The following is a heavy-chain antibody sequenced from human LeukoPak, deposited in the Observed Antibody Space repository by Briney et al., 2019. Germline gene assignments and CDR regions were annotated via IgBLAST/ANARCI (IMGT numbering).Heavy chain of an antibody. CDR3: ARDLPQDYGDHAFDY. Sequence: ASVKVSCKASGYTFTSYGISWVRQAPGQGLEWMGWISAYNGNTNYAQKFQGRITMTTDTSTSTAYMELRSLRSDDTAVYYCARDLPQDYGDHAFDYWGQGTLVTVSS. D-gene: IGHD4-17*01. CDR1: GYTFTSYG. J-gene: IGHJ4*02. CDR2: ISAYNGNT. V-gene: IGHV1-18*01.